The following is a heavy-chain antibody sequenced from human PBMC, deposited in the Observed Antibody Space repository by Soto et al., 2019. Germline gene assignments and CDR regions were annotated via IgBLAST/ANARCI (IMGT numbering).Heavy chain of an antibody. CDR2: ISSYNGNT. D-gene: IGHD2-2*01. CDR3: ARGPRYCSTTSCFSGVTWFDP. CDR1: GYTFTSYG. J-gene: IGHJ5*02. Sequence: ASVKVSCKASGYTFTSYGISWVRQAPGQGLEWMGWISSYNGNTNYAQKVQGRVTMTTDTSTSTTYMELRSLRSDDTAVYYCARGPRYCSTTSCFSGVTWFDPWGQGTLVTVSS. V-gene: IGHV1-18*04.